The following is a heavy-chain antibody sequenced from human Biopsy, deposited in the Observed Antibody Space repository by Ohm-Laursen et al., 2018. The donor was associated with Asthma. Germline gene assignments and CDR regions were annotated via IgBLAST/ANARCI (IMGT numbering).Heavy chain of an antibody. Sequence: PSETLSLTCTVSGGSISSGGYYWSWIRQHPGKGLEWIGYIYYSGSTHYNPSLKSRVTISVDTSKNQFSLNLSSVTAADTAVYYCARWGSFGFDYWGQGTLVTVSS. CDR2: IYYSGST. CDR3: ARWGSFGFDY. J-gene: IGHJ4*02. V-gene: IGHV4-31*03. CDR1: GGSISSGGYY. D-gene: IGHD7-27*01.